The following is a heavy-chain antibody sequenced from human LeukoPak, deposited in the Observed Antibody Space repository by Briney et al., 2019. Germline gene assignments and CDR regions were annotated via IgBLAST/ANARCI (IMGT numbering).Heavy chain of an antibody. CDR2: ISAYNGNT. CDR1: GYTFTSYG. D-gene: IGHD3-10*01. Sequence: GASVKVSCKASGYTFTSYGIIWVRQAPGQGLEWMGWISAYNGNTNYAQKLQGRVTMTTDTSTSTAYMELRSLRSDDTAVYYCARQRFGELDDYYYGMDVWGQGTTVTVSS. V-gene: IGHV1-18*01. CDR3: ARQRFGELDDYYYGMDV. J-gene: IGHJ6*02.